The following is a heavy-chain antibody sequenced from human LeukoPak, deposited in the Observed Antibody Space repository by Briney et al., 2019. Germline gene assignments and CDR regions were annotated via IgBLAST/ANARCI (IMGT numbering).Heavy chain of an antibody. CDR1: GFTVSNNY. J-gene: IGHJ3*02. D-gene: IGHD4-11*01. CDR2: IYSGGST. V-gene: IGHV3-66*04. CDR3: ARQTTEVAFDI. Sequence: GGSLRLSCAASGFTVSNNYMSWVRQAPGKGLEWVSVIYSGGSTYYADSVKGRFTISRDNSKNTLYLQMNSLRAEDTTVYYCARQTTEVAFDIWGQGTMVTVSS.